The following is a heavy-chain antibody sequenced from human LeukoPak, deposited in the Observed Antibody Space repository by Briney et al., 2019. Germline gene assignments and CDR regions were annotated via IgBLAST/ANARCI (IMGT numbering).Heavy chain of an antibody. Sequence: GGSLRLSCAASGFTFSNYWMNWVRQAPGKGLEWVANIKEDGSEKYHVDSVKGRFIISRDNAKNSLYLQMNSLRAEDTAVYYCARAEYCSSTSPSPYCYYGMDVWGQGTTVTVSS. CDR1: GFTFSNYW. V-gene: IGHV3-7*02. D-gene: IGHD2-2*01. J-gene: IGHJ6*02. CDR2: IKEDGSEK. CDR3: ARAEYCSSTSPSPYCYYGMDV.